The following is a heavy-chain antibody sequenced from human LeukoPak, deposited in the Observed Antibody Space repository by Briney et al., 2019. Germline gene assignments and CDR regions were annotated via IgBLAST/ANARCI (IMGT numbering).Heavy chain of an antibody. CDR2: INHRGST. V-gene: IGHV4-34*01. CDR3: SREEKVGELLADF. Sequence: SETLSLTCAVYGGSFSDYYWAWFRQPPGKGPEWIAAINHRGSTGYNPSLKSRVTISVDTSKKQFSLKLSSVTAADTAVYHCSREEKVGELLADFWGQGTLVTVSS. CDR1: GGSFSDYY. J-gene: IGHJ4*02. D-gene: IGHD1-26*01.